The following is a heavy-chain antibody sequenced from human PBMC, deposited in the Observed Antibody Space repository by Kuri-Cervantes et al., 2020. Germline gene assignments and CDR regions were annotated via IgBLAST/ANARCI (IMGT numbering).Heavy chain of an antibody. V-gene: IGHV1-3*02. CDR2: SNAGNGNT. CDR1: GYTFTSYA. J-gene: IGHJ4*02. D-gene: IGHD3-3*01. CDR3: AKFGVVTTDIDY. Sequence: ASVKVSCKASGYTFTSYAMHWVRQAPGQRLEWMGWSNAGNGNTKYSQEFQGRVTITRDTSASTAYMELSSLRSEDMAVYYCAKFGVVTTDIDYWGQGTLVTVSS.